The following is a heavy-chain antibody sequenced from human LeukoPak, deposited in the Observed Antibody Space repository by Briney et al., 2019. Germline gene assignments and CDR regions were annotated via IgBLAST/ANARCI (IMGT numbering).Heavy chain of an antibody. D-gene: IGHD2-15*01. J-gene: IGHJ4*02. CDR2: IYHSGST. V-gene: IGHV4-59*01. CDR1: TDSTNTYY. CDR3: VRLRWELLAPYFDH. Sequence: PSETLSLTCSVSTDSTNTYYWSWIRQSPGKGLECIGHIYHSGSTDYNPYFKSRVTVSIDMSKKEFSLKLTSVTVADTAMYYCVRLRWELLAPYFDHWGQGAFVIVSS.